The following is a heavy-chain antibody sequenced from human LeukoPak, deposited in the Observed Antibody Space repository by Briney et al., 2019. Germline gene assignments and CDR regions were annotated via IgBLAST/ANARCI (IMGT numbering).Heavy chain of an antibody. D-gene: IGHD4-17*01. CDR2: INPDGSIT. CDR1: GFTLSGYW. V-gene: IGHV3-74*01. J-gene: IGHJ4*02. CDR3: ARDFHGDHDY. Sequence: GGSLRLSCAASGFTLSGYWIHWVRQAPWKGLVWVARINPDGSITSYADSVKGRITISRDNAKNTLYLQMHSLRAEDTAVYYCARDFHGDHDYWGQGTLVTVSS.